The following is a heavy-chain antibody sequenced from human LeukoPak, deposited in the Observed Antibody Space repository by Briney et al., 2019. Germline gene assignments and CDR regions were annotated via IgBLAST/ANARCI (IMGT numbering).Heavy chain of an antibody. V-gene: IGHV3-7*01. CDR3: AREVPGVMVAFDL. D-gene: IGHD2-2*01. J-gene: IGHJ3*01. CDR2: IEKHGSAD. CDR1: GFSFSPYW. Sequence: GGSLRLSCVGSGFSFSPYWMSWVRQAPGKGLEWLANIEKHGSADYYVDPVTGRFTISRDNAKNSLSLRLDSLRVEDTAVYYCAREVPGVMVAFDLWGQGTMVTVSP.